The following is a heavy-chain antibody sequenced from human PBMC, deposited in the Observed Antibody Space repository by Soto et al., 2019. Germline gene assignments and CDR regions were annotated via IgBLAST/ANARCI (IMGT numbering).Heavy chain of an antibody. D-gene: IGHD6-13*01. Sequence: GGFLRLSCAASGFTFSSYSMNWVRQAPGKGLEWVSYISSSSSTIYYADSVKGRFTISRDNAKNSLYLQMNSLRAEDTAVYYCARDPRDSSSWYKVWGQGTLVTVSS. J-gene: IGHJ4*02. CDR2: ISSSSSTI. CDR3: ARDPRDSSSWYKV. V-gene: IGHV3-48*01. CDR1: GFTFSSYS.